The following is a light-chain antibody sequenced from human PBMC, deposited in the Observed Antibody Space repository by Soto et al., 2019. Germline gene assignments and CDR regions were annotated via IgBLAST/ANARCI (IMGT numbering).Light chain of an antibody. Sequence: QSALTQPASVSGSPGQSITISCTGTSSDVGAYNFVSWYQQHPGKAPKLMIYEVSNRPSGVSNRFSGSKSGSTASLTISGLLAEDEADYYCSSRASSLTYVFGTGTKLTVL. V-gene: IGLV2-14*01. CDR2: EVS. CDR3: SSRASSLTYV. CDR1: SSDVGAYNF. J-gene: IGLJ1*01.